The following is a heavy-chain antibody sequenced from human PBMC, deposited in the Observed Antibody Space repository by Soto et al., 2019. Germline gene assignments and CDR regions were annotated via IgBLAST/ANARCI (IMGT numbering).Heavy chain of an antibody. J-gene: IGHJ5*02. D-gene: IGHD2-21*02. CDR1: GGSFSGYY. CDR2: INHSGST. CDR3: ARVKIVVVTAIRKYNWFDP. V-gene: IGHV4-34*01. Sequence: TLFLTCAVYGGSFSGYYWSWIRQPPGKGLEWIGEINHSGSTNYNPSLKSRVTISVDTSKNQFSLKLSSVTAADTAVYYCARVKIVVVTAIRKYNWFDPWGQGTLVTVSS.